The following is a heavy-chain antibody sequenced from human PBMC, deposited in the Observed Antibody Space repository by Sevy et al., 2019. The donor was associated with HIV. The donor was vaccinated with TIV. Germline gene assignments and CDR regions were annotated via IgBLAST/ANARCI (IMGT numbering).Heavy chain of an antibody. J-gene: IGHJ4*02. CDR3: ARESYYDSTGYFDY. V-gene: IGHV3-21*01. CDR2: ISSSSTYI. D-gene: IGHD3-22*01. Sequence: GSLRLSCAASGFTFRSYSMNWVRQAPGKGLEWVSSISSSSTYIYYAASVKGRFTISRDNAKNSLYLQMNSLRAEDTAVDYCARESYYDSTGYFDYWGQGTLVTVSS. CDR1: GFTFRSYS.